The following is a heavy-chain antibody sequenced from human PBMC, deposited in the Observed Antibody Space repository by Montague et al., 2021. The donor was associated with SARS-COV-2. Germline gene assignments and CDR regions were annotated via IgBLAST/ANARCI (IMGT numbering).Heavy chain of an antibody. CDR3: ALETPMVTFLA. CDR1: RLSLSTSGMC. J-gene: IGHJ5*02. Sequence: PALVKPTQTLTLTCTFSRLSLSTSGMCVSWIRQPPGKALEWLAHIDWDXYKYYSTSLKTRLTISKDTSKNQVVLTMTNVDPVDTATYYCALETPMVTFLAWGQGTLVTVSS. D-gene: IGHD5-18*01. V-gene: IGHV2-70*01. CDR2: IDWDXYK.